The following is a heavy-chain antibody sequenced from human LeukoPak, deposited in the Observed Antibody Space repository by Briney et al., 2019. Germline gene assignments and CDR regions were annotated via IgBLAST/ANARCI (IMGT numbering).Heavy chain of an antibody. Sequence: ASVKVSCKASGYTFTSYDINWVRQATGQGPEWMGWMNPNSGNTGYAQKFQGRVTMTRNTSISTAYMELSSLRSEDTAVYYCARGLGTYSSNWFDPWGQGTLVTVSS. J-gene: IGHJ5*02. V-gene: IGHV1-8*01. CDR2: MNPNSGNT. CDR1: GYTFTSYD. CDR3: ARGLGTYSSNWFDP. D-gene: IGHD6-19*01.